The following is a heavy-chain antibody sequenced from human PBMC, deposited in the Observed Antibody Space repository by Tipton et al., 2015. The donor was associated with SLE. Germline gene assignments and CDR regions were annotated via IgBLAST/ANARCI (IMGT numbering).Heavy chain of an antibody. CDR1: GGSISSYY. J-gene: IGHJ4*02. CDR2: IYYSGST. V-gene: IGHV4-59*12. D-gene: IGHD3-22*01. CDR3: ARDSSCYSIFFDY. Sequence: PSLTCTVSGGSISSYYWSWIRQPPGKGLEWIGYIYYSGSTNYNPSLKSLVTISVDTSKNQFSLKLCSVTAADTAVYYCARDSSCYSIFFDYWCQGTRVTVSS.